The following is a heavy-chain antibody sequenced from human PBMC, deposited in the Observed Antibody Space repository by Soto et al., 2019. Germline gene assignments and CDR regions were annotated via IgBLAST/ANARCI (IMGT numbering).Heavy chain of an antibody. D-gene: IGHD3-16*02. CDR3: ARDDDYVWGSYRYGMDV. CDR1: GYTFTSYG. V-gene: IGHV1-18*01. J-gene: IGHJ6*02. Sequence: ASVKVSCKASGYTFTSYGISWVRQAPGQGLEWMGWISAYNGNTNYAQKLQGRVTMTKDTSTSTAYMELGSLRSDDTAVYYCARDDDYVWGSYRYGMDVWGQGTTVTVSS. CDR2: ISAYNGNT.